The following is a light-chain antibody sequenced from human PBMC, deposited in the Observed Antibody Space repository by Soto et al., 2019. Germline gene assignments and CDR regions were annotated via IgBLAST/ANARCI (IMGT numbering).Light chain of an antibody. V-gene: IGLV2-8*01. Sequence: SVLTQPPSASGSPGQSVTISCTGSNSDVGPYNYVSWYQQHPGKSPKLMIYEVTKRPSGVPDRFSGSKSGNTASLTVSGLQAEDEADYYCSSYGGTNNYVVFGGGTKVTVL. CDR1: NSDVGPYNY. CDR3: SSYGGTNNYVV. CDR2: EVT. J-gene: IGLJ2*01.